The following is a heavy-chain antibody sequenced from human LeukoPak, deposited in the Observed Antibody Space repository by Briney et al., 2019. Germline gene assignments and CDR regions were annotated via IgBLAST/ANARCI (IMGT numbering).Heavy chain of an antibody. D-gene: IGHD2-2*01. CDR1: GFTFSGSA. Sequence: GRSLRLSCAASGFTFSGSAMHWVSQASGKGLEWVGRIRSKANSYATAYAASVKGRFTISRDDSKNTAYLKMNSLKTEDTAVYYCTSLYCSSTSCSPSYGMDVWGKGTTVTVSS. CDR2: IRSKANSYAT. J-gene: IGHJ6*04. V-gene: IGHV3-73*01. CDR3: TSLYCSSTSCSPSYGMDV.